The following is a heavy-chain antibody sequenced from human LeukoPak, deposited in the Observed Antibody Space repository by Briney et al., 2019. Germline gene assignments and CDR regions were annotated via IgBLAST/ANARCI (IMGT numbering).Heavy chain of an antibody. J-gene: IGHJ4*02. CDR1: GYSFTSYW. Sequence: GESPKISCKGSGYSFTSYWIGWVRQMPGKGLEWMGIIYPGDSDTRYSPSFQGQVTISADKSISTAYLQWSSLKASDTAMYYCARHLRYLDWPAAYWGQGTLVTVSS. D-gene: IGHD3-9*01. CDR2: IYPGDSDT. V-gene: IGHV5-51*01. CDR3: ARHLRYLDWPAAY.